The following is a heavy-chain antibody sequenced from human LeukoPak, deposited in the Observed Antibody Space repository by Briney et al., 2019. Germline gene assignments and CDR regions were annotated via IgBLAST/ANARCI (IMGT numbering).Heavy chain of an antibody. CDR2: IYSGGST. CDR3: AGGLNCDY. D-gene: IGHD1-26*01. Sequence: NXMSWVRQAPGKGLEWVSVIYSGGSTYYAGSVKGRFTISRDNSKNTLYLQMNSPRAEDTAVYYCAGGLNCDYWGQGTLVTVSS. CDR1: NX. J-gene: IGHJ4*02. V-gene: IGHV3-66*02.